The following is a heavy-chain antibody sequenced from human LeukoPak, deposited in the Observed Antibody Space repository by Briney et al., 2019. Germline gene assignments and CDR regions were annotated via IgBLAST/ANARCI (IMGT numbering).Heavy chain of an antibody. CDR1: GGSISTYY. CDR2: VFYSGGT. Sequence: SETLSLTCTVSGGSISTYYWNWIRQSPGKRLEWIGYVFYSGGTYYNPSLRGRLTISVDTSKNQFSLKLNSVTAVDTAIYYCARARGGTFGFNFDYWGQGALVSVSS. D-gene: IGHD3-10*01. CDR3: ARARGGTFGFNFDY. V-gene: IGHV4-59*01. J-gene: IGHJ4*02.